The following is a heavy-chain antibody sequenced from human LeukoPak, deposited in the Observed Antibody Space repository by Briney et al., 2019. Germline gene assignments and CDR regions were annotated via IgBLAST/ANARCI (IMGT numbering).Heavy chain of an antibody. D-gene: IGHD3-10*01. CDR1: GFILSSYG. CDR3: AGANYYGSGSFDY. CDR2: IRYDGSNQ. V-gene: IGHV3-30*02. Sequence: PGGSLRLSCAASGFILSSYGMHWVRQAPGKGLEWVAFIRYDGSNQYYTDSVKGRYSISRDNSKNTVYLQMNSLRAEDTAIYYCAGANYYGSGSFDYWGQGTLVTVSS. J-gene: IGHJ4*02.